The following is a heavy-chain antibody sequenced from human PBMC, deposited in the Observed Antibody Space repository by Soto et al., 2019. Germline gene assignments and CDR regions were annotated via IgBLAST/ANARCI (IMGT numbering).Heavy chain of an antibody. J-gene: IGHJ4*02. CDR2: ISWNSGSI. V-gene: IGHV3-9*01. D-gene: IGHD3-22*01. CDR3: AKDKGPNYYDSSGYYY. Sequence: GGSLRLSCAASGFTFDDYAMHWVRQAPGKGLEWVSGISWNSGSIGYADSVKGRFTISRDNAKNSLYLQMNSLRAEDTALYYCAKDKGPNYYDSSGYYYWGQGTLVTVSS. CDR1: GFTFDDYA.